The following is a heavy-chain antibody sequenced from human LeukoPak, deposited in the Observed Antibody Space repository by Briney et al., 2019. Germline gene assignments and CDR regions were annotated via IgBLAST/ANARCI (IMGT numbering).Heavy chain of an antibody. CDR3: AKDKAMVILRAFDI. V-gene: IGHV3-23*01. D-gene: IGHD4/OR15-4a*01. Sequence: XWVXAISGSGGSTYYADSVKGRFTISRDNSKNTLYLQMNSLRAEDTAVYYCAKDKAMVILRAFDIWGQGTMVTVSS. J-gene: IGHJ3*02. CDR2: ISGSGGST.